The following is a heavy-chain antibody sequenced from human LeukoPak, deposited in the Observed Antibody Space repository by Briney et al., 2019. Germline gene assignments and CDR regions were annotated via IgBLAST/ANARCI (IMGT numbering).Heavy chain of an antibody. J-gene: IGHJ4*02. V-gene: IGHV4-59*08. CDR1: GGSISSYY. D-gene: IGHD3-16*01. CDR3: ARQNYDLSYYFDY. Sequence: ASETLSLTCTVSGGSISSYYWSWIRQPPGKGLEWIGYIYYSGSTNYNPSLKSRVTISVDTFKNHFSLKLSSVTAADTAVYYCARQNYDLSYYFDYWGQGTLVTVSS. CDR2: IYYSGST.